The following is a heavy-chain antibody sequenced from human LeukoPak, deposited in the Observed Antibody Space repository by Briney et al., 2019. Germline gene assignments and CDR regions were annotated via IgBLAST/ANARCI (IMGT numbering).Heavy chain of an antibody. CDR3: ARAKQLVRGDY. D-gene: IGHD6-13*01. V-gene: IGHV3-30-3*01. CDR1: GFTFSSYA. J-gene: IGHJ4*02. Sequence: GGSLRLSRAASGFTFSSYAMHWVRQAPGKGLEWVAVISYDGSNKYYADSVKGRFTISRDNSKNTLYLQMNSLRAEDTAVYYCARAKQLVRGDYWGQGTLVTVSS. CDR2: ISYDGSNK.